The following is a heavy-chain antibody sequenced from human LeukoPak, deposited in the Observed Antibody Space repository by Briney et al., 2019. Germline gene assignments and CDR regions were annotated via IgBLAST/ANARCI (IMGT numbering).Heavy chain of an antibody. CDR1: GFPFSTYG. D-gene: IGHD3-3*01. Sequence: GGSLRLSCTASGFPFSTYGMSWARQAPGKGLEWVSTISAGHITYYADPVRGRFTISRDNSRNTLFLQMNSLTAEDTAVYYCAKVYYYDFWSGYYRAYYFDYWGQGTLVTVSS. CDR2: ISAGHIT. CDR3: AKVYYYDFWSGYYRAYYFDY. V-gene: IGHV3-23*01. J-gene: IGHJ4*02.